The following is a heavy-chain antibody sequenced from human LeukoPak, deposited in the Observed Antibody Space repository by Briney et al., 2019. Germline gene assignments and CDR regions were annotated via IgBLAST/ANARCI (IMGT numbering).Heavy chain of an antibody. J-gene: IGHJ4*02. CDR1: GGTFSSYA. CDR2: IIPIFGTA. Sequence: SVKVSCKASGGTFSSYAISWVRQAPGQGLEWMGRIIPIFGTANYAQKFQGRVTVTTDESTSTAYMELSSLRSEDTAVYYCASVIAVAGTGDFDYWGQGTLVTVSS. V-gene: IGHV1-69*05. D-gene: IGHD6-19*01. CDR3: ASVIAVAGTGDFDY.